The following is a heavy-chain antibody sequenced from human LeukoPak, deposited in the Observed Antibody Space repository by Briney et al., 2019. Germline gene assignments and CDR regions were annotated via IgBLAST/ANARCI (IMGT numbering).Heavy chain of an antibody. J-gene: IGHJ5*02. CDR2: IYYSGST. CDR1: GGSISSYY. CDR3: ARDLGYSSSRVENWLDP. V-gene: IGHV4-59*01. D-gene: IGHD6-13*01. Sequence: SETLSLTCTVSGGSISSYYWSWIRQPPGKGLEWCGYIYYSGSTNYNPSLKSRVTISVDTSKNQFSLKLSSVTAADTAVYYCARDLGYSSSRVENWLDPWGQGTLVTVSS.